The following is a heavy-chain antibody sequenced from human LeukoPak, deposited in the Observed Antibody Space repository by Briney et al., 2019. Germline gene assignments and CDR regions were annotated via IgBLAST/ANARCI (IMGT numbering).Heavy chain of an antibody. V-gene: IGHV3-21*01. D-gene: IGHD3-22*01. CDR3: AREKAPSGYYLYYFDY. CDR1: GFTFSSYS. CDR2: ISSSSSYI. Sequence: PGGSLRLSCAASGFTFSSYSMNWVRQAPGKGLEWVSSISSSSSYIYYADSVKGRFTISRDNAKNSLYLQMNSLRAEDTAVYYCAREKAPSGYYLYYFDYWGQGTLVTVSS. J-gene: IGHJ4*02.